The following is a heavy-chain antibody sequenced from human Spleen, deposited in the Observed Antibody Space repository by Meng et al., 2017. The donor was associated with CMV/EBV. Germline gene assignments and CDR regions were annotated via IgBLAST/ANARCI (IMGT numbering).Heavy chain of an antibody. J-gene: IGHJ4*02. CDR3: ARQYCSGVKCRFDY. CDR1: GFKFSDYY. D-gene: IGHD2-15*01. CDR2: ISNSGSTI. Sequence: GESLKIYCEASGFKFSDYYMNWIRQAPGKGLEWVSYISNSGSTIYYADSVKGRFTISRDNTKDSLYLQMRSLGAEDTAVYYCARQYCSGVKCRFDYWGQGTPVTVSS. V-gene: IGHV3-11*01.